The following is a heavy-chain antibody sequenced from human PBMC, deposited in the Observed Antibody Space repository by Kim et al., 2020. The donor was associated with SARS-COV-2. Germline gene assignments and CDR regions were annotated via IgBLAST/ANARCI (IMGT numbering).Heavy chain of an antibody. V-gene: IGHV3-64D*09. J-gene: IGHJ4*02. D-gene: IGHD3-10*01. CDR3: VKGDITMVRGVDGY. Sequence: ADSVKGRFTISRDNSKNTLYLQMSSLRAEDTAVYYCVKGDITMVRGVDGYWGQGTLVTVSS.